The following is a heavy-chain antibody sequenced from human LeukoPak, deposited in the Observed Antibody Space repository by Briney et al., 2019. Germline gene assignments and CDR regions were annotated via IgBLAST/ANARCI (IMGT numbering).Heavy chain of an antibody. Sequence: GGSLRLSCAASGFTFSSYSMNWVRQAPGKGLEWVSSIRSSSSYIYYADSVKGRFTISRDNAKNSLYLQMNSLRAEDTAVYYCARDSPITMVRGVTIGGMDVWGQGTTVTVSS. CDR1: GFTFSSYS. V-gene: IGHV3-21*01. CDR3: ARDSPITMVRGVTIGGMDV. J-gene: IGHJ6*02. CDR2: IRSSSSYI. D-gene: IGHD3-10*01.